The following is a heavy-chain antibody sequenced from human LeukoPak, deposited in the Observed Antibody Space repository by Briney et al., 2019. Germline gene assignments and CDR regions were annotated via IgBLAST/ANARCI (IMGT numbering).Heavy chain of an antibody. Sequence: GGSLRLSCVASGFTFRDYAMSWVRQAPGKGLEWVGRIKSKTDGGTTDYAAPVKGRFTISRDDSKNTLYLQMNSLKTEDTAVYYCTTDGYSSSWFFDYWGQGTLVTVSS. CDR3: TTDGYSSSWFFDY. J-gene: IGHJ4*02. D-gene: IGHD6-13*01. CDR2: IKSKTDGGTT. V-gene: IGHV3-15*01. CDR1: GFTFRDYA.